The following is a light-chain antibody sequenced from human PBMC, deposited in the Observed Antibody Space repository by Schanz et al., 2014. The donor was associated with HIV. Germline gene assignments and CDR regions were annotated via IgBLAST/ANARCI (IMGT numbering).Light chain of an antibody. V-gene: IGKV3-20*01. Sequence: EIVLTQSPGTLSLSPGEGGTLSCRASQSVSSYLAWYQQKPGQAPTLLIYGASSRATGIPDRFSGSGSGSDFTLTISTLEPEDFAVYYCQQYGTLPWTFGQGTQVEVK. CDR3: QQYGTLPWT. J-gene: IGKJ1*01. CDR1: QSVSSY. CDR2: GAS.